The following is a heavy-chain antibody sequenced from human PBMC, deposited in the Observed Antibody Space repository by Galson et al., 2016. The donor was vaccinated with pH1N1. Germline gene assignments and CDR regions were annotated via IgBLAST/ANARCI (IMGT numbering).Heavy chain of an antibody. Sequence: SLRLSCAASGFTFSSNALNWVRQAPGKGLEWVSGISGSGDSTYYADSVKGRFTVSRDNSKNTLYLQMSSLRVEDTAAYCCAKGYGSGSFSELEYWGQGTLVTVSS. CDR1: GFTFSSNA. CDR2: ISGSGDST. CDR3: AKGYGSGSFSELEY. D-gene: IGHD3-10*01. J-gene: IGHJ4*02. V-gene: IGHV3-23*01.